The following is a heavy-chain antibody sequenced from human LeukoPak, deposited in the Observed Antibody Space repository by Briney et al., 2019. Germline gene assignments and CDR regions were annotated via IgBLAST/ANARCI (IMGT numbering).Heavy chain of an antibody. J-gene: IGHJ4*02. CDR3: ASHIVVVPAAISGFDY. V-gene: IGHV4-39*07. Sequence: SETWSLTCTVSGGSISSSSYYWGWIRQPPGKGLEWIGSIYYSGSTYYNPSLKSRVTISVDTSKNQFSLKLSSVTAADTAVYYCASHIVVVPAAISGFDYWGQGTLVTVSS. CDR1: GGSISSSSYY. CDR2: IYYSGST. D-gene: IGHD2-2*01.